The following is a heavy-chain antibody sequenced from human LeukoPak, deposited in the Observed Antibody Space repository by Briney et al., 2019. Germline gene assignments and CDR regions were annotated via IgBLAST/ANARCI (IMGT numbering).Heavy chain of an antibody. J-gene: IGHJ2*01. V-gene: IGHV3-74*01. CDR3: ARVVEYCSSTGCNYWYFDL. D-gene: IGHD2-2*01. CDR2: INTVGTST. Sequence: GGSLRLSCAASGFTFSDYWIHWVRQAPGKGLVWVSRINTVGTSTTYADSVRGRFTISRDNAKNTLYLQMNSLRAEDTAVYYCARVVEYCSSTGCNYWYFDLWGRGTLVTVSS. CDR1: GFTFSDYW.